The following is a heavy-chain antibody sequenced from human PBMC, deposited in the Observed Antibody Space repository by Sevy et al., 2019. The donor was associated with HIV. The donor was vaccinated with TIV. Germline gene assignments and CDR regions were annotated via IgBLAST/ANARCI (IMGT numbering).Heavy chain of an antibody. CDR1: GGTFSNYA. CDR2: FIPMFHTA. V-gene: IGHV1-69*13. CDR3: AGSYFDGSGYSPLYYYGMDV. D-gene: IGHD3-22*01. J-gene: IGHJ6*02. Sequence: VKVSCKASGGTFSNYAISWVRQAPGQGLERMGGFIPMFHTANYSQKFQGKVTLTADGSTTTAYMELSSLRSDDTAVSYCAGSYFDGSGYSPLYYYGMDVWGQGTTVPVSS.